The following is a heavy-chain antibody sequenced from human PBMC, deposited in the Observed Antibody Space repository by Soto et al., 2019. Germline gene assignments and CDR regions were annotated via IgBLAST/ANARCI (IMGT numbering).Heavy chain of an antibody. CDR1: GYTFTSYD. V-gene: IGHV1-8*01. D-gene: IGHD6-13*01. Sequence: QVQLVQSGAEVKKPGASVKVSCKASGYTFTSYDINWVRQAPGQGLGWMGWMNPDSASGNTGYAPKFQGRVTMTRYTSINTAYMEPRSLRSEDTAIYYCARTSSWYNSYYGMDAWGQGTTVIVSS. CDR2: MNPDSASGNT. J-gene: IGHJ6*02. CDR3: ARTSSWYNSYYGMDA.